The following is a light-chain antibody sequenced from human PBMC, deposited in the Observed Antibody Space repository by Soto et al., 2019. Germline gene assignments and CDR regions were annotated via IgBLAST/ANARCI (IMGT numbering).Light chain of an antibody. J-gene: IGKJ1*01. CDR1: QAIRSA. Sequence: AIQLTQSPSSLSASVGDRVTITCRASQAIRSALGWYQQRPGKVPKLLIYAASILQRGVPSRFSGSGFGTDFTLTISSLQPEDFATYYCLLDFNYFWAFGQGTKVEVK. CDR2: AAS. V-gene: IGKV1-6*01. CDR3: LLDFNYFWA.